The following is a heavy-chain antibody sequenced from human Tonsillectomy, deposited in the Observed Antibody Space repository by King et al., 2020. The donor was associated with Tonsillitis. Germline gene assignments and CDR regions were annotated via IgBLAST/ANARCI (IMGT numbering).Heavy chain of an antibody. CDR2: IKQDGSEK. D-gene: IGHD3-22*01. J-gene: IGHJ6*03. CDR3: ARNSSDPKLYYYYYMDV. V-gene: IGHV3-7*04. CDR1: GFTFSNYW. Sequence: VQLVESGGGLVQPGGSLRLSCAASGFTFSNYWMSWVRQAPGKGLEWVANIKQDGSEKYYVDSLKGRITISRDNAKKSLHLQMNSLRAEDTAMYYCARNSSDPKLYYYYYMDVWGKGTTVTVSS.